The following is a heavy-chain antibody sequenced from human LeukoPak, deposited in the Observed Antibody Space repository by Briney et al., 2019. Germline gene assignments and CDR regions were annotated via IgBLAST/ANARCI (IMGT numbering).Heavy chain of an antibody. CDR1: GFTFSNYA. J-gene: IGHJ5*02. CDR3: ARGSSATWIDNWFDP. Sequence: GGSLRLSCAASGFTFSNYAMHWVRQAPGKGLEYVSGITSNGGSTCYANSVKGRFTISRDNYKNKLYLQMGSLRAEDMAVYYCARGSSATWIDNWFDPWGQGTLVTVSS. CDR2: ITSNGGST. D-gene: IGHD5-12*01. V-gene: IGHV3-64*01.